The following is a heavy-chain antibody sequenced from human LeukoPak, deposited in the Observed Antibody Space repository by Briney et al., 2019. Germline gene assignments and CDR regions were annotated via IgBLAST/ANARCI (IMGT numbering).Heavy chain of an antibody. D-gene: IGHD3-10*01. V-gene: IGHV3-20*04. J-gene: IGHJ6*03. CDR1: GFTFDDYG. CDR3: ARLSAYYYGSDFYYYMDV. Sequence: GGSLRLSCAAAGFTFDDYGMSWVRLAPGEGRGWVSGINWKGGSRGYGGSVKGLFTISRANAKKTVYLHMSSLRADDTALSYCARLSAYYYGSDFYYYMDVWGKGTPVTVSS. CDR2: INWKGGSR.